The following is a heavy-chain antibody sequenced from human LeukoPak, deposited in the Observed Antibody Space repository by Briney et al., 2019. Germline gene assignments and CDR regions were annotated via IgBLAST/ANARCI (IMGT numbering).Heavy chain of an antibody. V-gene: IGHV3-30*04. Sequence: GGSLRLSCAASGFTFSSYAMHWVRQAPGKGLEWVAVITNDGSNKYYADSVKGRFTISRDNAKNSLYLQMNSLRAEDTAVYYCARDPRTSGYFDYWGQGTLVTVSS. CDR3: ARDPRTSGYFDY. D-gene: IGHD3-3*01. CDR2: ITNDGSNK. CDR1: GFTFSSYA. J-gene: IGHJ4*02.